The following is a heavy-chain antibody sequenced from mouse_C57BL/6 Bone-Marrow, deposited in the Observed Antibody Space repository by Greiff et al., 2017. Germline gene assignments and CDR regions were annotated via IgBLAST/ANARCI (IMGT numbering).Heavy chain of an antibody. CDR3: ASRGIRPYFDY. CDR2: IHPNSGST. Sequence: QVQLQQPGAELVKPGASVKLSCKASGYTFTSYWMHWVKQRPGQGLEWIGMIHPNSGSTNYNEKFKSKATLTVDQSSSTAYMQLSSLTSADSAVYYWASRGIRPYFDYWGQGTTLTGSS. V-gene: IGHV1-64*01. J-gene: IGHJ2*01. D-gene: IGHD2-12*01. CDR1: GYTFTSYW.